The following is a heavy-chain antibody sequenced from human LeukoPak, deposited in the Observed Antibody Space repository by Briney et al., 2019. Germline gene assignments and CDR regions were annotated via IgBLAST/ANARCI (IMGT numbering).Heavy chain of an antibody. CDR1: GFTFDDYA. J-gene: IGHJ3*02. V-gene: IGHV3-43*02. CDR3: AKDGPYYDYVWGSYRSPDAFDI. D-gene: IGHD3-16*02. CDR2: ISGDGGST. Sequence: GGSLRLSCAASGFTFDDYAMHWVRQAPGKGLEWVSLISGDGGSTYYADSVKGRFTISRDNSKNSLYVQMNSLRTEDTALYYCAKDGPYYDYVWGSYRSPDAFDIWGQGTMVTVSS.